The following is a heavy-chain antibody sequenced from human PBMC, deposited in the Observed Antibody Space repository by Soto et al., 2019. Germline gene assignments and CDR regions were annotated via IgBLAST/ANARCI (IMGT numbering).Heavy chain of an antibody. V-gene: IGHV1-69*06. CDR1: GGTFSSYA. Sequence: SVEVSCKGSGGTFSSYAISWVRQAPGQGLEWMGGIIPIFGTANYAQKFQGRVTITADKSTSTAYMELSSLRSEDTAVYYCAXDYGSGSYSARGRAFDIWGQGTMVTVSS. CDR3: AXDYGSGSYSARGRAFDI. J-gene: IGHJ3*02. D-gene: IGHD3-10*01. CDR2: IIPIFGTA.